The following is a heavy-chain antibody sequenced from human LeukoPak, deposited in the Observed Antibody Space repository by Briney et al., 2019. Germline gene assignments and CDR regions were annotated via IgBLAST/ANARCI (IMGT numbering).Heavy chain of an antibody. CDR1: GYTFTSYH. J-gene: IGHJ3*02. Sequence: ASVKVSCEASGYTFTSYHMHWVRQALGQGLEWMGQINPTGVITYAQKVQGRVTMTRDTSTSTVYIELSSLGSEDTAVYYCARMGGSGTSLVPDAFDIWGQGTMVTVSS. V-gene: IGHV1-46*01. CDR3: ARMGGSGTSLVPDAFDI. D-gene: IGHD3-10*01. CDR2: INPTGVIT.